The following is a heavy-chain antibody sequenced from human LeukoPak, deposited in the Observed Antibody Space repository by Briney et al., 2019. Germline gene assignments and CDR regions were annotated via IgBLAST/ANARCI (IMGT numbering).Heavy chain of an antibody. CDR3: ARGGAAAGTDY. CDR1: GLTVSSNC. D-gene: IGHD6-13*01. CDR2: IYSGGST. V-gene: IGHV3-53*01. J-gene: IGHJ4*01. Sequence: GGSLRLSCAASGLTVSSNCMSWVRQAPGKGLEWVSLIYSGGSTYYTDSVKGRFTISRDNSKNTLYLQMNSLRAEDAAVYYCARGGAAAGTDYWGHGTLVTVSS.